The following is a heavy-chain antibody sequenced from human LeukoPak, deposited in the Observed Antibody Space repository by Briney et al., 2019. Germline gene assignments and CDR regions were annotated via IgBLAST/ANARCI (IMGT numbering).Heavy chain of an antibody. D-gene: IGHD3-10*02. J-gene: IGHJ2*01. CDR1: GFTFSSYA. CDR3: TKPSGRVRGWYFDL. CDR2: ISGGDVTT. Sequence: GGSLRLSCAASGFTFSSYAMNWVRQAPGKGLEWVSSISGGDVTTSYADSVKGRFIISRDNSKNTLYLDMDSLRAEDTAMYYCTKPSGRVRGWYFDLWGRGTVVTVSS. V-gene: IGHV3-23*01.